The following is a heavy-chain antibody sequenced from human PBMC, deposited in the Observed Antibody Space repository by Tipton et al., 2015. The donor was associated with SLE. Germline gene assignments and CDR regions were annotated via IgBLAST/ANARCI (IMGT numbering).Heavy chain of an antibody. CDR3: ARDRTWETEFWYFDF. Sequence: LRLSCTVSNGSISNYYWSWIRQAPGRALEWIGYISYSGTTNYSPSLKSRVTLSVDTSKNQFSLKLSSVTAADTAVYYCARDRTWETEFWYFDFWGRGTLVTVSS. CDR2: ISYSGTT. CDR1: NGSISNYY. J-gene: IGHJ2*01. D-gene: IGHD1-26*01. V-gene: IGHV4-59*01.